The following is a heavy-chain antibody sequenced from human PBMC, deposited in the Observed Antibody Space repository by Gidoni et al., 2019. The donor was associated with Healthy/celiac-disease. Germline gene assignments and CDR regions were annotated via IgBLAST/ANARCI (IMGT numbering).Heavy chain of an antibody. D-gene: IGHD3-3*01. Sequence: EVQLVESGGGLVQPGGSLRLSCAASGFTFSDHYMDWVRQAPGKGLEWVGRTRNKANSYTTEYAASVKGRFTISRDDSKNSLYLQMNSLKTEDTAVYYCARVHPPNTIFGVVIMGTVDVWGKGTTVTVSS. CDR2: TRNKANSYTT. CDR1: GFTFSDHY. V-gene: IGHV3-72*01. J-gene: IGHJ6*04. CDR3: ARVHPPNTIFGVVIMGTVDV.